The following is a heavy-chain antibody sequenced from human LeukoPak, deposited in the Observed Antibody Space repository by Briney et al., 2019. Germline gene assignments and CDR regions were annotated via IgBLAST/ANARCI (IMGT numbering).Heavy chain of an antibody. J-gene: IGHJ4*02. V-gene: IGHV4-34*01. CDR3: ASGSCSGGSCCQQF. Sequence: SETLSLTCAVYGGSFSGYYWSWIRQPPGKGLEWIGEINHSGSTNYNPSLKSRVTISVDTSKNQFSLKLSSVTAADTAVYYCASGSCSGGSCCQQFWGQGTLVTVSS. D-gene: IGHD2-15*01. CDR2: INHSGST. CDR1: GGSFSGYY.